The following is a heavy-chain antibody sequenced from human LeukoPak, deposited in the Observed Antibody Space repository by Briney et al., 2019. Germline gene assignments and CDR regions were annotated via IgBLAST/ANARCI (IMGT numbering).Heavy chain of an antibody. J-gene: IGHJ4*02. CDR3: AREFQRRDDYNDDY. Sequence: ASVKVSCKASGYTFTGYYMHWVRQAPGQGLEWMGWINPNSGGTNYAQKFQGRVTMTRDTSISTAYMELSRLRSDDTAVYYCAREFQRRDDYNDDYWGQGTLVTVSS. CDR1: GYTFTGYY. CDR2: INPNSGGT. V-gene: IGHV1-2*02. D-gene: IGHD5-24*01.